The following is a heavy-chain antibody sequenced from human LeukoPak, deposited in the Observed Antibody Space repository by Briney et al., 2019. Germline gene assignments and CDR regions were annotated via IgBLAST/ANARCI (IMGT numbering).Heavy chain of an antibody. CDR3: ARVHYGSGSLYYYYYYMDV. D-gene: IGHD3-10*01. V-gene: IGHV4-59*08. CDR1: GYSISSYY. CDR2: ITYSGST. Sequence: SETLSLTCTVSGYSISSYYWSWIRQPPGKGLEWIGYITYSGSTDYNPSLKSRVTMSADTSKNQFSLKLTSVTAADTAVYYCARVHYGSGSLYYYYYYMDVWGKGTTVTISS. J-gene: IGHJ6*03.